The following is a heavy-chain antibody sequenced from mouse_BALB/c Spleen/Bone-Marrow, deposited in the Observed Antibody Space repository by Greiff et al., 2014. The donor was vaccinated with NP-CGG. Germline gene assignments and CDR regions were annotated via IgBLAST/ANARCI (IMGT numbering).Heavy chain of an antibody. CDR2: INPSNGRT. Sequence: QVQLKQSGAELVKPGASVKLSCKASGYTFTSYWMHWAKQRPGQGLEWIGEINPSNGRTNYNEKFKSKATLTVDKSSSTAYMQLSSLTSEDSAVYYCARYLHYYGSSYGYFDVWGAGTTVTVSS. J-gene: IGHJ1*01. D-gene: IGHD1-1*01. CDR3: ARYLHYYGSSYGYFDV. V-gene: IGHV1S81*02. CDR1: GYTFTSYW.